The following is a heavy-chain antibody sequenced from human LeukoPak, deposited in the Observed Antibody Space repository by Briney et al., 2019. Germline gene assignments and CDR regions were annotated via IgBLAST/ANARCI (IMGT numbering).Heavy chain of an antibody. V-gene: IGHV3-23*05. Sequence: PGGSLRLSCAASGFSLTSYAMNWVRQTPGKGLEWVSVIIVGNPNYAHSVRRRLTLSRDSSTNTLYLHMDFLRAEDTAVYLCAKGFTTGWSEGYLDYWGQGTLVSVSS. CDR1: GFSLTSYA. CDR2: IIVGNP. CDR3: AKGFTTGWSEGYLDY. J-gene: IGHJ4*02. D-gene: IGHD6-19*01.